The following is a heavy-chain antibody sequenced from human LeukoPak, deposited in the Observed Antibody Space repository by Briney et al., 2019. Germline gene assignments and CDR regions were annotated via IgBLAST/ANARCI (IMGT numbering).Heavy chain of an antibody. D-gene: IGHD1-26*01. CDR1: GGSLSSYY. CDR2: IYSRGLTRGST. Sequence: PSETLSLTCTVPGGSLSSYYWSWIRQPPGKGLEWIGYIYSRGLTRGSTNYNPSLKSRVTISVDTSKNQFSLKLSSVTAADTAVYYCARDQEYSGSYYRYFDYWGQGTLVTVSS. V-gene: IGHV4-59*01. J-gene: IGHJ4*02. CDR3: ARDQEYSGSYYRYFDY.